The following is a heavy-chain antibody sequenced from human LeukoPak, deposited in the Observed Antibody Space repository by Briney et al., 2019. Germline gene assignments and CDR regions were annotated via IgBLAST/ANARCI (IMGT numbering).Heavy chain of an antibody. V-gene: IGHV3-23*01. J-gene: IGHJ4*02. CDR1: GFTFSTYT. CDR3: AKDFGRNLGGPGY. D-gene: IGHD3-10*01. CDR2: ISDNGGRT. Sequence: GGSLRLSRAASGFTFSTYTMAWVRQAPGGGLEWVSGISDNGGRTYYADSVKGRFAISRDDSKSTLYLQMNSLRGEDTAVYYCAKDFGRNLGGPGYWGRGTLVIVSS.